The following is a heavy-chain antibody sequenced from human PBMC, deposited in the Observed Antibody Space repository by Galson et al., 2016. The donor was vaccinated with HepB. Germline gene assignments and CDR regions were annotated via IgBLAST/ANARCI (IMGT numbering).Heavy chain of an antibody. CDR2: IWHDGSLK. J-gene: IGHJ3*02. CDR3: AGAFYYGSSGWGPAALDI. V-gene: IGHV3-33*08. D-gene: IGHD3-22*01. Sequence: SLRLSCAASGFIFNDYWMAWVRQAPGKGLEWVAVIWHDGSLKYYADSVKGRFTISRDNSKNMLYLQMNGLRVEDTAVYYCAGAFYYGSSGWGPAALDIWGQGTVVTVSS. CDR1: GFIFNDYW.